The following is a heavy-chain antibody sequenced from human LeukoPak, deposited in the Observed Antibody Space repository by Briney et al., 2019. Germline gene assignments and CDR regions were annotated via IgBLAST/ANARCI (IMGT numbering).Heavy chain of an antibody. D-gene: IGHD3-10*02. V-gene: IGHV3-48*01. CDR3: AELGITMIGGV. Sequence: GGSLRLSCAASGFTFSSYNMNWVRQTPGKGLEWVSYISSSSSTIYYADSVKGRFTISRDNAKNSLYLQMNSLRAEDTAVYYCAELGITMIGGVWGKGTTVTISS. CDR1: GFTFSSYN. CDR2: ISSSSSTI. J-gene: IGHJ6*04.